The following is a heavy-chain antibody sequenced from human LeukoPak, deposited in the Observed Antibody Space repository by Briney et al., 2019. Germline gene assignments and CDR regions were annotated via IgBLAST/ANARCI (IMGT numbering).Heavy chain of an antibody. CDR1: GFTFSSYA. Sequence: GGSLRLSCAASGFTFSSYAMHWVRQAPGKGLEYVSAISSNGGSTYYANSVKGRFTISRDNSKNTLYLQMGSLRAEDMAVYYCGRGSYSGSYDFDYWGQGTLVTVSS. CDR3: GRGSYSGSYDFDY. J-gene: IGHJ4*02. V-gene: IGHV3-64*01. D-gene: IGHD1-26*01. CDR2: ISSNGGST.